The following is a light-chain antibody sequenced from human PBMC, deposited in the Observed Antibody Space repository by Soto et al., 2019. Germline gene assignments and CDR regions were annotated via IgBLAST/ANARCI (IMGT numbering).Light chain of an antibody. CDR2: DAS. CDR3: QQRSNWPPTWT. CDR1: QSVSSY. Sequence: ETVLTQSPATLSLSPGERATLSCRASQSVSSYLAWYQQKPGQAPRLLIYDASNRATGIPARFSGSGSGSDFTLTIISLEPEDFAVYYCQQRSNWPPTWTFGQGTKVDIK. J-gene: IGKJ1*01. V-gene: IGKV3-11*01.